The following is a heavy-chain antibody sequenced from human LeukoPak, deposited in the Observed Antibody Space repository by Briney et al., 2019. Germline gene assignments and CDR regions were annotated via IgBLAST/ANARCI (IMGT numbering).Heavy chain of an antibody. CDR1: GFTFSNHW. V-gene: IGHV3-74*01. Sequence: GGSLRLSCAASGFTFSNHWMHWVRQAPGKGLMWVSRINRDGSRTDYADSVKGRFTISRDNSKNTLYLQMNSLRAEDTAVYYCAKARIAVAGPIDYWGQGTLVTVSS. CDR3: AKARIAVAGPIDY. J-gene: IGHJ4*02. CDR2: INRDGSRT. D-gene: IGHD6-19*01.